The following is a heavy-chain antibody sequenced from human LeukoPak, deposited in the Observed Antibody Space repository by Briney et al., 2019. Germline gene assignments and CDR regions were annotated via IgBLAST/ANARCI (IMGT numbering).Heavy chain of an antibody. J-gene: IGHJ4*02. CDR3: LKVRALGSSWYALGAPNFDY. CDR1: GFTFSSYA. Sequence: PGGSLRLSCSASGFTFSSYAMHWVRQAPGKGLEYVSAISSNGGSTYYADSVKGRFTISRDNSKNTLYLQMSSLRAEDTAVYYWLKVRALGSSWYALGAPNFDYWGQGTLVTVSS. D-gene: IGHD6-13*01. CDR2: ISSNGGST. V-gene: IGHV3-64D*09.